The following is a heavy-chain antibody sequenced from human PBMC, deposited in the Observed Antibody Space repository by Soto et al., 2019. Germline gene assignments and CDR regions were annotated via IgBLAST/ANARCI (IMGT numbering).Heavy chain of an antibody. CDR3: AGQTFTIAAASYGRSNWFDP. V-gene: IGHV4-39*01. D-gene: IGHD6-25*01. CDR2: IYFTGNT. J-gene: IGHJ5*02. CDR1: GGSITSSSHF. Sequence: SETLSLTCTVSGGSITSSSHFWGWVRQPPGKGLEWIGTIYFTGNTYYTPSLKSRLTMSIDTSKNEFSLRLNSVTAADTAVYYCAGQTFTIAAASYGRSNWFDPWGPGTLVTVSS.